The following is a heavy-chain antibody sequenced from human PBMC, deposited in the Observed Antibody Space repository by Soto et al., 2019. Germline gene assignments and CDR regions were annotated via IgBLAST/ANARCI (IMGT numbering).Heavy chain of an antibody. J-gene: IGHJ6*02. CDR2: IIPIFGTA. Sequence: SVKVSCKASGGTFSSYAISWVRQAPGQGLEWMGGIIPIFGTANYAQKFQGRVTITADESTSTAYMELSSLRSEDTAVYYCARWAVREEPEGRSDFWSGYYDAYYYYSMDVWGQGTTITVSS. CDR3: ARWAVREEPEGRSDFWSGYYDAYYYYSMDV. CDR1: GGTFSSYA. D-gene: IGHD3-3*01. V-gene: IGHV1-69*13.